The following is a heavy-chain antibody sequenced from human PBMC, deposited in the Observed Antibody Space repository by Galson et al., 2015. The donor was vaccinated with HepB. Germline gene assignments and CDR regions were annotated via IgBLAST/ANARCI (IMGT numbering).Heavy chain of an antibody. CDR3: ARSGRLWGSVAGYYYYYMDV. D-gene: IGHD7-27*01. V-gene: IGHV6-1*01. CDR2: TYYRSKWYN. J-gene: IGHJ6*03. Sequence: CAISGDSVSSNSAAWNWIRQSPSRGLEWLGRTYYRSKWYNDYAVSVKSRITINPDTSKNQFSLQLNSVTPEDTAVYYCARSGRLWGSVAGYYYYYMDVWGKGTTVTVSS. CDR1: GDSVSSNSAA.